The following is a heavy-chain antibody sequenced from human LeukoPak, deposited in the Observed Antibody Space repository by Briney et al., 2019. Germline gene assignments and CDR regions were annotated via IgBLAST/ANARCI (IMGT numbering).Heavy chain of an antibody. CDR1: GGSVSDYY. Sequence: SETLSLTCTVSGGSVSDYYWSWIRQSPGKGLEWIGYIYYTETSYNPSLKSRVTISADTSKNQFSLKLYSVTAADTAVYYCATRKLGNDYWGQGTLVTVSS. V-gene: IGHV4-59*02. D-gene: IGHD7-27*01. CDR2: IYYTET. J-gene: IGHJ4*02. CDR3: ATRKLGNDY.